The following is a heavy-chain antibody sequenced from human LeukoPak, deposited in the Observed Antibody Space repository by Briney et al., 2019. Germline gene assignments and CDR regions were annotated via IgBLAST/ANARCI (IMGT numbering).Heavy chain of an antibody. CDR1: GYTFTAFH. V-gene: IGHV1-2*02. Sequence: ASVKVSCKASGYTFTAFHMHWVRQAPGQGAEWMGSIHPNSGATNYAQKFQGRVTMTRDTSISTASMELSSLKYEDTAVYYCARDSCGGGGCHFWYFDLWGRGTLVTVSS. D-gene: IGHD6-19*01. J-gene: IGHJ2*01. CDR2: IHPNSGAT. CDR3: ARDSCGGGGCHFWYFDL.